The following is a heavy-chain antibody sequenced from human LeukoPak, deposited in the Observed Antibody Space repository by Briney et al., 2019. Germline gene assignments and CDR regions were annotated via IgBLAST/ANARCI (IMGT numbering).Heavy chain of an antibody. V-gene: IGHV4-59*01. CDR1: SVSIRSNY. Sequence: PSETLSLTCSVSSVSIRSNYWSWVRQPPGKGLEWIGYIYYTGISKYNPSLKSRVTILIDTSGNQFSLKLSSVTAADTAIYYCARGTYNTSPPDLWGQGTMVTVSS. CDR2: IYYTGIS. CDR3: ARGTYNTSPPDL. D-gene: IGHD1-14*01. J-gene: IGHJ3*01.